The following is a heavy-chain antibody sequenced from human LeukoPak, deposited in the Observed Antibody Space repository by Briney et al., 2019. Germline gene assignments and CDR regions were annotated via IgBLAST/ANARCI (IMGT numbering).Heavy chain of an antibody. CDR1: GFTFSDYY. V-gene: IGHV3-11*06. D-gene: IGHD5-24*01. CDR3: ASSLTPGDGYNSRPFDY. CDR2: ISSRSSYT. J-gene: IGHJ4*02. Sequence: PGGSLRLSCAASGFTFSDYYMSWIRQAPGKGLEWVSYISSRSSYTKYAGSVKGRFTISRDNAKNSLHLQMNSLRAEDTAVYYCASSLTPGDGYNSRPFDYWGQGTLVTVSS.